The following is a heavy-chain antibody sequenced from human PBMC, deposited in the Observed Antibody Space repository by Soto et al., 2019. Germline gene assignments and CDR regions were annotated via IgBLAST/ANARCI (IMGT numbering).Heavy chain of an antibody. CDR3: AKKSYGDDAFDN. J-gene: IGHJ3*02. V-gene: IGHV3-30*18. CDR2: VSYDGGDK. D-gene: IGHD4-17*01. Sequence: QVQLVESGGGVVQPGGSLRLSCTASGFTFTNYGIHWVRQAPGKGLEWVALVSYDGGDKNYADSVKGRFTISRDNSRNTVDLQMNSLRAEDTAVYFCAKKSYGDDAFDNWGQGTMVTVSS. CDR1: GFTFTNYG.